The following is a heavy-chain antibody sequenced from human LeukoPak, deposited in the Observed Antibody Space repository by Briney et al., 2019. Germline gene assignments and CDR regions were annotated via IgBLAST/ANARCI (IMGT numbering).Heavy chain of an antibody. J-gene: IGHJ3*02. Sequence: ASVKVSCKASGYTFTAYYMHWVRQAPGQGLEWMGRINPNTGVTNSAQRFQGRVTMTRDTSISTAYLELNRLTSDDMAVYYCARQLSPYAFDIWGQGTVVTVSS. CDR1: GYTFTAYY. CDR3: ARQLSPYAFDI. D-gene: IGHD5-18*01. V-gene: IGHV1-2*06. CDR2: INPNTGVT.